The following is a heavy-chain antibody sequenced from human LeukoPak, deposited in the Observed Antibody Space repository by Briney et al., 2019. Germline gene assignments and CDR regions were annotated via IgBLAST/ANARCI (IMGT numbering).Heavy chain of an antibody. V-gene: IGHV1-46*01. Sequence: IINPRGGSTDYAQKFQGRVTTTSDTSTSTVYMELKSLRSEDTAVYFCARVGATGATADNWGQGTLVTVSS. D-gene: IGHD2-21*02. CDR2: INPRGGST. CDR3: ARVGATGATADN. J-gene: IGHJ4*02.